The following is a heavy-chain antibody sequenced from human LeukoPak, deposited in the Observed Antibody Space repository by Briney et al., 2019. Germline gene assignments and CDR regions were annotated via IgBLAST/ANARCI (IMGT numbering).Heavy chain of an antibody. D-gene: IGHD3-22*01. CDR2: IRYDGSNK. CDR3: AKASYYYDSSGYYYYFDY. J-gene: IGHJ4*02. CDR1: AFTFSRYG. Sequence: GGSLRLSCAASAFTFSRYGMHWVRQAPGEGLEWVAFIRYDGSNKYYADSVKGRFTISRDNSKNTLYLQMNSLRAEDTAVYYCAKASYYYDSSGYYYYFDYWGQGTLVTVSS. V-gene: IGHV3-30*02.